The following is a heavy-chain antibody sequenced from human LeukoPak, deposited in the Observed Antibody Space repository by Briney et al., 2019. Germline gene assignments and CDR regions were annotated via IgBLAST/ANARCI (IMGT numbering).Heavy chain of an antibody. CDR3: AISSSSAPFYFDY. D-gene: IGHD6-6*01. CDR1: GGSISSYY. Sequence: PSETLSLTCTVSGGSISSYYWSWIRQPPGKRLEWIGYIYYTGSTYYNPSLKSRVTISIDTSKNQFSLKLSSVTAADTAVFCCAISSSSAPFYFDYWGQGTLVTVSS. V-gene: IGHV4-59*08. CDR2: IYYTGST. J-gene: IGHJ4*02.